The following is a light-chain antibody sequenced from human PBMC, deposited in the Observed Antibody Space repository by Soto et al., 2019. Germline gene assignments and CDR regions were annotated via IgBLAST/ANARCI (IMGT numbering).Light chain of an antibody. Sequence: QSVLTQSSSASASLGSSVRLTCSLSSGHSTNIIAWHQHQPGEAPRYLMKVESDGTYIKGSGVPGRFSGSSSGTDRYLTISNLQSEDEADYYCETWDTDAQFFGGGTKLTVL. CDR3: ETWDTDAQF. J-gene: IGLJ2*01. CDR1: SGHSTNI. V-gene: IGLV4-60*03. CDR2: VESDGTY.